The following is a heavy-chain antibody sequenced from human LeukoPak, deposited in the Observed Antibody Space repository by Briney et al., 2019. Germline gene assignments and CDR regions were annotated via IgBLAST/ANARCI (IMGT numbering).Heavy chain of an antibody. V-gene: IGHV1-2*04. D-gene: IGHD2-2*02. CDR3: ATDQFKVLYETPGLLDS. J-gene: IGHJ4*02. CDR2: INPNSGGT. CDR1: GYTFTGYY. Sequence: GASVKVSCKASGYTFTGYYMHWVRQAPGQGLEWMGWINPNSGGTNYAQKFQGWVTMTRDTSISTAYMELSGLTSEDTAAYYCATDQFKVLYETPGLLDSWGLGTLVIVSS.